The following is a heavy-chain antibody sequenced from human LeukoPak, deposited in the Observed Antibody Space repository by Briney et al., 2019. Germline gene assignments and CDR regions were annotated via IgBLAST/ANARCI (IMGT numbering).Heavy chain of an antibody. CDR2: IKKDGSEK. J-gene: IGHJ4*02. Sequence: PGGSLRLSCAASGLTFNNYWMSWVRLAPGKGLERVANIKKDGSEKFYVDSVKGRFTISRDNAKNSLYLQMNSLRAEDTAVYYCARVVPAAYFDYWGQGTLVTVSS. V-gene: IGHV3-7*01. CDR3: ARVVPAAYFDY. CDR1: GLTFNNYW. D-gene: IGHD2-2*01.